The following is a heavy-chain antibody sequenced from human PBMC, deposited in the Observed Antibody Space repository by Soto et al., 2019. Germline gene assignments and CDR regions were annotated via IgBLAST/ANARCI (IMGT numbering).Heavy chain of an antibody. CDR2: IYSGVST. J-gene: IGHJ3*02. D-gene: IGHD6-19*01. Sequence: EVQLVESGGGLIHPGGSLRLSCAASGFTVSSNYMSWVRQAPGKGLEWVSVIYSGVSTYYADSVKGRFTISRDNSKNTLYLQMNSLRAEDTAVYYCAREGGSGWSLDAFDIWGQGTMVTVSS. CDR3: AREGGSGWSLDAFDI. CDR1: GFTVSSNY. V-gene: IGHV3-53*01.